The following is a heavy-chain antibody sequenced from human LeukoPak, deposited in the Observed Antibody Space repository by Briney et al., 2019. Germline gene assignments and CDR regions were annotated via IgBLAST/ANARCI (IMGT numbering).Heavy chain of an antibody. CDR1: GGSFSGYY. D-gene: IGHD4-17*01. V-gene: IGHV4-34*01. J-gene: IGHJ6*02. Sequence: PSETLSLTCAVYGGSFSGYYWSWIRQPPGKGLEWIGEINHSGSTNYNPSLKSRVTISVGTSKNQFSLKLSSVTAADTAVYYCARDGPTVTTGDYYYGMDVWGQGTTVTVSS. CDR2: INHSGST. CDR3: ARDGPTVTTGDYYYGMDV.